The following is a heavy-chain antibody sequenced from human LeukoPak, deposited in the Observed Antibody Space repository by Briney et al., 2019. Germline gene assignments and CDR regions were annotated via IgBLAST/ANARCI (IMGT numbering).Heavy chain of an antibody. CDR2: INHSGST. CDR3: AREVRVRGWYRPAEYFQH. Sequence: PSETLSLTCTVSGYFISSGYYWSWIRQPPGKGLEWIGEINHSGSTNYNPSLKSRVTISVDTSKNQFSLKLSSVTAADTAVYYCAREVRVRGWYRPAEYFQHWGQGTLVTVSS. CDR1: GYFISSGYY. V-gene: IGHV4-38-2*02. J-gene: IGHJ1*01. D-gene: IGHD6-19*01.